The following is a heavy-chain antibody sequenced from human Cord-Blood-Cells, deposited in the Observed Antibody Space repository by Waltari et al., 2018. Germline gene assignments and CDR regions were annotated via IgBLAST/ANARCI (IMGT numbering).Heavy chain of an antibody. V-gene: IGHV3-30*19. J-gene: IGHJ4*02. CDR1: CITAMRLG. Sequence: QVQLVEAGGVVVQAAMPRTLLSLAACITAMRLGLPWVRQGPGKGLEWVAVISYDGSNKYYADSVKGRFTISRDNSKNTLYLQMNSLRAEDTAVYYCARARGIAAASTGMVYWGQGTLVTVSS. CDR2: ISYDGSNK. D-gene: IGHD6-13*01. CDR3: ARARGIAAASTGMVY.